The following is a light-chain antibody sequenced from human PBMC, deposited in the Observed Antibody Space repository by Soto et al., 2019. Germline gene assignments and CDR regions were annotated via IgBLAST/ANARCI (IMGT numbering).Light chain of an antibody. J-gene: IGKJ1*01. CDR1: QTISSW. Sequence: DIQMTQSPSTLSASVEDRVTITCRASQTISSWLAWYQQKPGKAPKLLIYAASSLQSGVPSRFSGSGSGTDFTLTISSLQPEDLAVYHCQQYNKWPQTFGQGTKVDIK. V-gene: IGKV1-5*01. CDR2: AAS. CDR3: QQYNKWPQT.